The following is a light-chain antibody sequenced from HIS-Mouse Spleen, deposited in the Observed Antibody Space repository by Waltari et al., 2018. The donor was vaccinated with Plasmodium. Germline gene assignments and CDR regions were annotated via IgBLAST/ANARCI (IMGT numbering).Light chain of an antibody. CDR1: QGISSY. CDR3: QQHNSYPYT. CDR2: AAC. Sequence: IQLTQSPSFLSASVGDRVTITCRASQGISSYLAWYQQQPGTAPKLLIYAACTLQSGVPSRFSGSASETEFTLTISSLQREDFATYYCQQHNSYPYTFGQGTKLEI. V-gene: IGKV1-9*01. J-gene: IGKJ2*01.